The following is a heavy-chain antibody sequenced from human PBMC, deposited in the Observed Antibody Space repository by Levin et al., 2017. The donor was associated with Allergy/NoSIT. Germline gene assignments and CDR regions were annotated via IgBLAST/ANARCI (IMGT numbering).Heavy chain of an antibody. D-gene: IGHD5-12*01. Sequence: QAGGSLRLSCAASGFTFRSYAMHWVRQAPGKGLEWVTVISYDGSKTNYADSVKGRFTISRDNSKNTLYLQMNSLRAEDTAVYYCASDGGYPINEDYWGQGTLVTVSS. J-gene: IGHJ4*02. CDR2: ISYDGSKT. V-gene: IGHV3-30-3*01. CDR3: ASDGGYPINEDY. CDR1: GFTFRSYA.